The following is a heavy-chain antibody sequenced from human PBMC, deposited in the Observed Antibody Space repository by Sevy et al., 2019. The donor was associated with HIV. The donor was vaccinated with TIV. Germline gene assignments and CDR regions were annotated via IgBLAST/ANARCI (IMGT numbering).Heavy chain of an antibody. CDR1: GDSINTYY. D-gene: IGHD6-13*01. J-gene: IGHJ6*02. Sequence: SETLSLTCTVSGDSINTYYWSWIRQPPGKGLEWIGSIYYNGHTYYNPSLKSRLTISIDTSKNQFYLTLSSVTAADTSIYYCARSAAGHEYYYGLDVWGQGATVTVSS. V-gene: IGHV4-59*05. CDR3: ARSAAGHEYYYGLDV. CDR2: IYYNGHT.